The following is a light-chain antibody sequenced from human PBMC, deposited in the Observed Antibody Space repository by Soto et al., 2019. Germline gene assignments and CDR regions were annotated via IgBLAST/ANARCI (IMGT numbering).Light chain of an antibody. J-gene: IGKJ3*01. CDR1: QSVSSD. CDR3: QQYNNWPFT. V-gene: IGKV3-15*01. Sequence: EIVMTQSPATLSVSPGERATLSCRASQSVSSDLAWYQQKPGQAPRLLIYGAFTRATGIPARFSGSGSGTEFTLTIRSLQSEDFAVYYCQQYNNWPFTFGPGTKVDI. CDR2: GAF.